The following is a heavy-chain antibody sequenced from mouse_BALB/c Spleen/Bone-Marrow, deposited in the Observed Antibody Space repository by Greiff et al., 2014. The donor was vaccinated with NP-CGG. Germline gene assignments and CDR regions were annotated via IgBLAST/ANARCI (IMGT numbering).Heavy chain of an antibody. D-gene: IGHD2-10*02. CDR1: GYTFTNYW. CDR3: AREEYGNYDRFIDY. V-gene: IGHV1-63*02. Sequence: QVQLQQSGAELVRPGTSVKISCKASGYTFTNYWLSWVKQRPGHGLEWIGDIYPGGGYTNFNERFKGKATLTADTSSSTAYIQLSSLTSEDSAVYFCAREEYGNYDRFIDYWGQGTTLTVSS. J-gene: IGHJ2*01. CDR2: IYPGGGYT.